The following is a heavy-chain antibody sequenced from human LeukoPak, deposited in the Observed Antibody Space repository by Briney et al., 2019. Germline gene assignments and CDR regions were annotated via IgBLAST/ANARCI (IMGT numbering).Heavy chain of an antibody. CDR3: AKGQLEMATNFDY. D-gene: IGHD5-24*01. CDR2: ISGSVGST. CDR1: GFTFRSYA. Sequence: WGSLRLSCAASGFTFRSYAMSRVRQAPGKELEWASAISGSVGSTYYADSVKGRFTISRDNSENTLYLQMNSLRAEDTAVYYCAKGQLEMATNFDYWGQGTLVTVSS. V-gene: IGHV3-23*01. J-gene: IGHJ4*02.